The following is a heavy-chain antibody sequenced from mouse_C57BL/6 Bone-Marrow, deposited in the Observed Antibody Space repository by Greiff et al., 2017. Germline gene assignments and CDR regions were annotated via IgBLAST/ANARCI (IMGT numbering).Heavy chain of an antibody. CDR3: TEGGNGYFDY. J-gene: IGHJ2*01. D-gene: IGHD2-1*01. CDR1: GFTFSNYW. Sequence: EVKLMESGGGLVQPGGSMKLSCVASGFTFSNYWMNWVRQSPEKGLEWVAQIRLKSDNYATHYAESVKGRFTISRDDSKSSVYLQMNNLRAEDTGIYYCTEGGNGYFDYWGQGTTLTVSS. V-gene: IGHV6-3*01. CDR2: IRLKSDNYAT.